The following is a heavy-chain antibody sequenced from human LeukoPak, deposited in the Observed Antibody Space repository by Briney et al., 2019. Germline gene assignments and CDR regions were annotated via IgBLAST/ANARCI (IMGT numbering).Heavy chain of an antibody. CDR2: IYYSGST. Sequence: SETLSLTCTVSGGSISSYYWSWIRQPPGKGLEWIGYIYYSGSTNYNPSLKSRATISVDTSKNQFSLKLSSVTAADTAVYYCARGGPTVTYYYYGMDVWGQGTTVTVSS. CDR1: GGSISSYY. CDR3: ARGGPTVTYYYYGMDV. V-gene: IGHV4-59*01. J-gene: IGHJ6*02. D-gene: IGHD4-11*01.